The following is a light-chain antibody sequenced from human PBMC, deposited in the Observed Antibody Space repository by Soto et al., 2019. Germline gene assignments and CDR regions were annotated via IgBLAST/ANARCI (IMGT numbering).Light chain of an antibody. V-gene: IGLV2-11*01. CDR2: DVS. Sequence: QSALTQPRAVSGPPGQSGTISCTGTSSDVGGYNFVSWYQQHPGKAPKLMIYDVSKRPSGVPDRFSGSKSGNTASLTISGLQAEDEADYYCCSYAGSYTWLFGGGTKLTVL. J-gene: IGLJ3*02. CDR1: SSDVGGYNF. CDR3: CSYAGSYTWL.